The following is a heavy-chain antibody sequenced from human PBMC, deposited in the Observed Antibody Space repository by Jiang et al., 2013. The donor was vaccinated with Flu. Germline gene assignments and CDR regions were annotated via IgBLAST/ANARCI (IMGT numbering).Heavy chain of an antibody. CDR2: TYYRSKWYN. J-gene: IGHJ6*02. CDR1: GDSVSSNSAA. CDR3: ARVIRSPGTTTGTYYYYGMDV. Sequence: GSGLVKPSQTLSLTCAISGDSVSSNSAAWNWIRQSPSRGLEWLGRTYYRSKWYNDYAVSVKSRITINPDTSKNQFSLQLNSVTPEDTAVYYCARVIRSPGTTTGTYYYYGMDVWGQGTTVTVSS. D-gene: IGHD1-1*01. V-gene: IGHV6-1*01.